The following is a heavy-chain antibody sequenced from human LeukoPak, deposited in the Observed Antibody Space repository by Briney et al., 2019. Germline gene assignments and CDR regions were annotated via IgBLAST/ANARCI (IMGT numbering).Heavy chain of an antibody. V-gene: IGHV1-18*04. J-gene: IGHJ4*02. CDR3: ARIRLPAAAGTGGLEDY. CDR2: ISAYNGNT. CDR1: GYTFTSYG. D-gene: IGHD6-13*01. Sequence: GASVKVSCKASGYTFTSYGISWVRQAPGQGLEWMGWISAYNGNTNYAQKLQGRVTMTTDTSTSTAYMELRSLRSDDTAVYYCARIRLPAAAGTGGLEDYWGQGTLVTVSS.